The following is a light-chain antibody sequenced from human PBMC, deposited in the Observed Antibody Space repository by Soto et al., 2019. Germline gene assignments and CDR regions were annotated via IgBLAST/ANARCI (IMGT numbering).Light chain of an antibody. CDR1: LSVGSN. V-gene: IGKV3-15*01. Sequence: EMVMTHSPATLYVSPWESATLSCRASLSVGSNLAWYQQKPGQAPRLLIYGASTRATGTPTRFSGSGSGTDFTLSISSLQSEDFAVYYCQEYTDWSSTFGQGTKVDIK. CDR2: GAS. J-gene: IGKJ2*01. CDR3: QEYTDWSST.